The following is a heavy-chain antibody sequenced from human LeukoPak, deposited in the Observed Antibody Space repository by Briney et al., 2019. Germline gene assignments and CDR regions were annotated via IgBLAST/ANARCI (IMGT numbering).Heavy chain of an antibody. V-gene: IGHV4-4*07. CDR3: TRTYSSSSIDY. CDR2: IHTSGTT. CDR1: GGSISNYY. J-gene: IGHJ4*02. D-gene: IGHD6-6*01. Sequence: SETLSLTCTVSGGSISNYYWSWIRQPAGKGLEWIGRIHTSGTTNYNPSLKSRVTMSIDTSKNQFSLELSSVTAADTAVYYCTRTYSSSSIDYWGQGALVTVSS.